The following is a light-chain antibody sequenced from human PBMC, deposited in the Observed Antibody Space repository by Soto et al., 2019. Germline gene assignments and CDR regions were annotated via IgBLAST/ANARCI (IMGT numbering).Light chain of an antibody. J-gene: IGLJ1*01. Sequence: SARTAPRWVSVSTSEAAVISRTGTSSDVGGYNYVSWYQQHPGKAPKVMIYDVSKRPSGVPDRFSGSKSGNTASLTISGLQAGDEADYYSCSYAGTDTFEVFGTGTRV. CDR3: CSYAGTDTFEV. V-gene: IGLV2-11*01. CDR2: DVS. CDR1: SSDVGGYNY.